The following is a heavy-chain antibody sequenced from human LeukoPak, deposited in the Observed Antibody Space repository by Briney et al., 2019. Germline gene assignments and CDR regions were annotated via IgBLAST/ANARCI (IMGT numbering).Heavy chain of an antibody. CDR2: IYYSGNT. Sequence: SETLSLTCTVSGGSISSSNYYWGWIRQPPGKGLEWIGGIYYSGNTYYNPSLKSRVTISVDTSKNQFSLKLSSVTAADTAVYYCARWLQSKAYFDYWGQGTLVTVSS. CDR1: GGSISSSNYY. D-gene: IGHD5-12*01. CDR3: ARWLQSKAYFDY. V-gene: IGHV4-39*01. J-gene: IGHJ4*02.